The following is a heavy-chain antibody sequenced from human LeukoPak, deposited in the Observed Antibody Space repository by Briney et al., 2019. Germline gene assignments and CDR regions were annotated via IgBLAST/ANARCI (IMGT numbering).Heavy chain of an antibody. CDR3: VRAPRNSSTMLDF. CDR2: INPDGGST. J-gene: IGHJ4*02. CDR1: GYTFTSYW. Sequence: ASVKVSCKASGYTFTSYWIQWVRQAPGQGLEWMGLINPDGGSTAYAHRFQGGVIMTRDTSTSTAYTDLSSLRSEDTAVYHCVRAPRNSSTMLDFWGQGTLVTISS. V-gene: IGHV1-46*01. D-gene: IGHD6-13*01.